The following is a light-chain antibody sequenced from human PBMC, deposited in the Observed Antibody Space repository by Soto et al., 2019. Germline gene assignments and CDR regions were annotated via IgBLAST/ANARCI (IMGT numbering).Light chain of an antibody. Sequence: EIVLTQSPGTLSLSPGERATLSCRASQSVSYSFLAWYQQKPGQAPRLLIYGASSRATGIPDRFSGRGSGTDVTLTISRLEPEDFAVYYCQQYGSSPWTFGQGTKVEIK. CDR2: GAS. CDR3: QQYGSSPWT. V-gene: IGKV3-20*01. CDR1: QSVSYSF. J-gene: IGKJ1*01.